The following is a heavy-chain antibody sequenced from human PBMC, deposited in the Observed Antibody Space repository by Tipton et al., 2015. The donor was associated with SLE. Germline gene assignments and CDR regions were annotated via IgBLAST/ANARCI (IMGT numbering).Heavy chain of an antibody. CDR3: ARDHIVVVVAANGGFGY. Sequence: QLVQSGGGVVQPGRSLRLSCAASGFTFSSYAMHWVRQAPGKGLEWVAVISYDGSNKYYADSVKGRFTISRDNSKNTLYLQMNSLRAEDTAVYYCARDHIVVVVAANGGFGYWGQGTLVTVSS. V-gene: IGHV3-30-3*01. CDR2: ISYDGSNK. J-gene: IGHJ4*02. D-gene: IGHD2-15*01. CDR1: GFTFSSYA.